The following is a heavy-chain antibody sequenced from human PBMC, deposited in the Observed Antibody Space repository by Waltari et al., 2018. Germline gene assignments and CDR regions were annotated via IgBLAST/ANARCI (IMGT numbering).Heavy chain of an antibody. CDR2: IYHSGST. V-gene: IGHV4-38-2*02. Sequence: QVQLQESGPGLVKPSETLSLTCAVSGYSISSGYYWGWIRQPPGKGLEWIGSIYHSGSTYYNPSLKSRVTISVDTAKNQFSLKLSSVTAADTAVYYCAREGDYVWGSYRPSFDYWGQGTLVTVSS. D-gene: IGHD3-16*02. CDR3: AREGDYVWGSYRPSFDY. J-gene: IGHJ4*02. CDR1: GYSISSGYY.